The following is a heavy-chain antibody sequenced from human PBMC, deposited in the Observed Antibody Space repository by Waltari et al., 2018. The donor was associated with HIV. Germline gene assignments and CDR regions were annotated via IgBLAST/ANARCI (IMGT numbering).Heavy chain of an antibody. CDR1: GHSISGYY. CDR3: ATGGRTGYYFDF. V-gene: IGHV4-59*01. J-gene: IGHJ4*02. Sequence: QVQLQESGPGLVTPSETLSLTCTVPGHSISGYYWGWIRQPPGKGLEWIAYFYYGGSSNYNPSLKSRVKISQYTSRNQLSLTLTSVTAADAAVYYCATGGRTGYYFDFWGQGVRVTVSS. CDR2: FYYGGSS. D-gene: IGHD3-16*01.